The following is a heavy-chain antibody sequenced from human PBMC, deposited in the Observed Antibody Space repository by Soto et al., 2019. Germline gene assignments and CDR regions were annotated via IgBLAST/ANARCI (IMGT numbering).Heavy chain of an antibody. CDR2: ISYDGSNK. J-gene: IGHJ5*02. CDR3: ASNTYYYDSSGYYWAWKNWFDP. Sequence: GGSLRLSCAASGFTFSSYAMHWVRQAPGKGLEWVAVISYDGSNKYYADSVKGRFTISRDNSKNTLYLQMNSLRAEDTAVYYCASNTYYYDSSGYYWAWKNWFDPWGQGTLVTVSS. CDR1: GFTFSSYA. V-gene: IGHV3-30-3*01. D-gene: IGHD3-22*01.